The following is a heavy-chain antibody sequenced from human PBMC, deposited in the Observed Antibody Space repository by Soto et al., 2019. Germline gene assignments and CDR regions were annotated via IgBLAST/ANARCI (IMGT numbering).Heavy chain of an antibody. CDR2: ISYDGSNK. CDR3: ARQFPPYYYGSGSYYSYYFDY. Sequence: GGSLRLSCAASGFTFSNYGMHWVRQAPGKGLEWVAVISYDGSNKHYGDSMKGRYTISRDNSKNTLYLQISSLTTEDTAVYYCARQFPPYYYGSGSYYSYYFDYWGQGTLVTVSS. V-gene: IGHV3-30*03. D-gene: IGHD3-10*01. CDR1: GFTFSNYG. J-gene: IGHJ4*02.